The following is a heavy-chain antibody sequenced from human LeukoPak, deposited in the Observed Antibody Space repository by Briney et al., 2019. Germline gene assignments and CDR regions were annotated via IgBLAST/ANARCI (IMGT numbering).Heavy chain of an antibody. CDR1: GLSFTNYW. CDR3: ARRHCSGGSCYANFDY. Sequence: GESLKISCXGSGLSFTNYWIGWVREMPGKGLEWMGIIYPDDSDTRYSPSFQGQVTISADKSISTAYLQWSSLKASDTAVYYCARRHCSGGSCYANFDYWGQGTLVTVSS. CDR2: IYPDDSDT. D-gene: IGHD2-15*01. V-gene: IGHV5-51*01. J-gene: IGHJ4*02.